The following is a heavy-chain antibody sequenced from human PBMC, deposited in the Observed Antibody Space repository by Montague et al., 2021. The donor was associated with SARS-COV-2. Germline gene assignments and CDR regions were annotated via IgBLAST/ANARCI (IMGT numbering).Heavy chain of an antibody. CDR2: IDWXDDK. J-gene: IGHJ4*02. CDR1: GFSLSTSGVR. D-gene: IGHD3-3*01. CDR3: ARSYYDIYSAYYTAFDN. V-gene: IGHV2-70*04. Sequence: PALVKPTQTLTLTCTFSGFSLSTSGVRASWIRQPPGKALEWLARIDWXDDKFYSTSLKTRLTIAKDTSKNQVVLTMTNMDPVDTATYYCARSYYDIYSAYYTAFDNWGQGTMVTVSS.